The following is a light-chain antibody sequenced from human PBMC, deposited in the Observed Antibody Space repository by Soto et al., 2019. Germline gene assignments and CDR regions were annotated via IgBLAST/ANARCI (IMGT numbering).Light chain of an antibody. V-gene: IGLV2-14*01. Sequence: QSALTQPASVSRSPGQSITISCTGTSSDVGAYDYVSWYQQHPGTAPTLMIYEVSNRPSGVSDRFSSSRSGNTASLTISRLQAEDESDYYCIAYTSSSTWVFGGGTQLTVL. J-gene: IGLJ2*01. CDR3: IAYTSSSTWV. CDR1: SSDVGAYDY. CDR2: EVS.